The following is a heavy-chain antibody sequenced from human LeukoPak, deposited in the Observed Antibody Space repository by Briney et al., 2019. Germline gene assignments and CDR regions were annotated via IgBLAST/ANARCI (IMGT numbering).Heavy chain of an antibody. CDR1: GFTFSSYW. V-gene: IGHV3-74*01. CDR2: INSDGSST. CDR3: AKEKHYSGDLGG. Sequence: GGSLRLSCEASGFTFSSYWMHWVRQAPGKGLVWVSRINSDGSSTSYADSVKGRFTISRDNSKNTLYLQMNSLRAEDTAVYYCAKEKHYSGDLGGWGQGTLVTVSS. D-gene: IGHD1-26*01. J-gene: IGHJ4*02.